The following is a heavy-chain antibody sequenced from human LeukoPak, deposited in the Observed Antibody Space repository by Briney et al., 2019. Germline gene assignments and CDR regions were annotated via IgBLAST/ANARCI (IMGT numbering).Heavy chain of an antibody. V-gene: IGHV1-24*01. Sequence: ASVKVSCRASGYTLTDLSIHWVRQAPGKGLEWLGGFDPEDGETVYAQKFQGRVTMTEDTSSDTAFMDLSSLRSEDTAVYYCARERGIVRAPFWGQGTLVTVSS. CDR3: ARERGIVRAPF. J-gene: IGHJ4*02. D-gene: IGHD1-26*01. CDR1: GYTLTDLS. CDR2: FDPEDGET.